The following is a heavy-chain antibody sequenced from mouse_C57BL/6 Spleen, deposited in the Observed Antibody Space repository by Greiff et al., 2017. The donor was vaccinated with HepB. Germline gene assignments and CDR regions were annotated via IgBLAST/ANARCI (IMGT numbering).Heavy chain of an antibody. CDR1: GYTFTSYW. CDR2: INPSNGGT. Sequence: QVQLQQSGTELVKPGASVKLSCKASGYTFTSYWMHWVKQRPGQGLEWIGNINPSNGGTNYNEKFKSKATLTVDKSSSTAYMQLSSLTSEDSAVYKCAREDDGYYVYFDYWGQGTTLTVSS. D-gene: IGHD2-3*01. CDR3: AREDDGYYVYFDY. J-gene: IGHJ2*01. V-gene: IGHV1-53*01.